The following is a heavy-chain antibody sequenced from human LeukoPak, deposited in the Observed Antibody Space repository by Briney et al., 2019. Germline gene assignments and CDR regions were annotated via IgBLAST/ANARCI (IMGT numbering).Heavy chain of an antibody. CDR3: AREGGPFRPLDY. CDR1: GGSITSTNY. Sequence: PSEPLSLTCGVSGGSITSTNYWTWVRQPPGKGLEWIGEDSRQDSTNYNPSLMGRVAISVDMSENHISLQLTSVTAADTAVYYCAREGGPFRPLDYSGQGTLVTVSA. J-gene: IGHJ4*02. D-gene: IGHD2/OR15-2a*01. V-gene: IGHV4-4*02. CDR2: DSRQDST.